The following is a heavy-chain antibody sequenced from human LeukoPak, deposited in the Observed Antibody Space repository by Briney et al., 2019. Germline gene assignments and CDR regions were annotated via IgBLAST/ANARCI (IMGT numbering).Heavy chain of an antibody. V-gene: IGHV1-2*02. D-gene: IGHD3-22*01. J-gene: IGHJ5*02. CDR2: INPNSGGT. Sequence: ASVKVSCKASGYTFTGYYMHWVRQAPGQGLEWMGWINPNSGGTNYAQKFQGRVTMTRDTSISTAYMELSRLRSDDTAVYYCVRDPPHDSSGYYGGNWFDPWGQGTLVTVSS. CDR1: GYTFTGYY. CDR3: VRDPPHDSSGYYGGNWFDP.